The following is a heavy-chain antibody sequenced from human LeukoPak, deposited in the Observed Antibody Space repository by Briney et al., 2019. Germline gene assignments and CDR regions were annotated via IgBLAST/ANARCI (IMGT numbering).Heavy chain of an antibody. CDR1: GGSISSYY. Sequence: SETLSLTCTVSGGSISSYYWSWIRQPPGKGLEWIGYIYYSGSTNYNPSLKSRVTISVDTSKNQFSLKLSSVTAADTAVYYCARAPDYDFWNGHPNPYYYYGMDVWGQGTTVTVSS. CDR2: IYYSGST. D-gene: IGHD3-3*01. V-gene: IGHV4-59*01. CDR3: ARAPDYDFWNGHPNPYYYYGMDV. J-gene: IGHJ6*02.